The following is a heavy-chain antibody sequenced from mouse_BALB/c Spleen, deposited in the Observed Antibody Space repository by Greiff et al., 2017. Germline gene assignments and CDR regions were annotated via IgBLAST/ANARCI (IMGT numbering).Heavy chain of an antibody. J-gene: IGHJ3*01. CDR3: AIYDPFAY. D-gene: IGHD2-3*01. Sequence: QVQLQQSGPELVKPGASVKMSCKASGYTFTSYYIHWVKQRPGQGLEWIGWIYPGDGSTKYNEKFKGKTTLTVDKSSSTAYIQLSSLTSEDSAVYYCAIYDPFAYWGQGTLVTVSA. CDR1: GYTFTSYY. V-gene: IGHV1S56*01. CDR2: IYPGDGST.